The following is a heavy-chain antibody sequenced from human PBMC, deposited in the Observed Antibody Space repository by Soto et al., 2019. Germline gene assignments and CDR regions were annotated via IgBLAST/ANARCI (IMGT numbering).Heavy chain of an antibody. CDR2: IIPIFGTA. CDR3: ARDYSSGWYHHYYYGMDV. J-gene: IGHJ6*01. Sequence: GPPVKVSCKASGGTFSSYAISWVRQAPGQGLEWMGGIIPIFGTANYAQKFQGRVTITADESTSTAYMELSSLRSEDTAVYYCARDYSSGWYHHYYYGMDVWGQGTTVTVS. V-gene: IGHV1-69*13. CDR1: GGTFSSYA. D-gene: IGHD6-19*01.